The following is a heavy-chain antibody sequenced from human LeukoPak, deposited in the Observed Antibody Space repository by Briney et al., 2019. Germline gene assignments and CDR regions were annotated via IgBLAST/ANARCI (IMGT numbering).Heavy chain of an antibody. D-gene: IGHD6-19*01. Sequence: PGGSLRLSCAASGFTFSSYAMHWVRQAPGKGLEWVAVISYDGSNKYYADSVKGRFTISRDNSKNTLYLQMNSLRAEDTAVYYCARAVTVADSPNDYWGQGTLVTVSS. V-gene: IGHV3-30*04. J-gene: IGHJ4*02. CDR3: ARAVTVADSPNDY. CDR1: GFTFSSYA. CDR2: ISYDGSNK.